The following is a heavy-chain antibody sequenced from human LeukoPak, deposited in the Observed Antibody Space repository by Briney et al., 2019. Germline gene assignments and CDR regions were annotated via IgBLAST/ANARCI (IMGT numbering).Heavy chain of an antibody. D-gene: IGHD5-24*01. CDR1: GGSFSGYY. CDR3: ARVRDGYFDY. CDR2: INHSGST. J-gene: IGHJ4*02. Sequence: SETLSLTCAVYGGSFSGYYWSWIRQPPGRGLEWIGEINHSGSTNYNPSLKSRVTISVDTSKNQFSLKLSSVTAADTAVYYCARVRDGYFDYWGQGALVTVSS. V-gene: IGHV4-34*01.